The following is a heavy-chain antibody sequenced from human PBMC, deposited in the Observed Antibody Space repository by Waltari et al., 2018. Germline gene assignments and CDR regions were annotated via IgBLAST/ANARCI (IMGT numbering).Heavy chain of an antibody. CDR2: IYHSGST. V-gene: IGHV4-38-2*02. CDR3: AREPIVGATAFWYFDL. D-gene: IGHD1-26*01. Sequence: QVQLQESGPGLVKPSETLSLTCTVSGYSISSGYYWGWIRQPPGKGLEWIGSIYHSGSTYYNPSRKSRVTISVDTSKNQFSRKLSSVTAADTAVYYCAREPIVGATAFWYFDLWGRGTLVTVSS. J-gene: IGHJ2*01. CDR1: GYSISSGYY.